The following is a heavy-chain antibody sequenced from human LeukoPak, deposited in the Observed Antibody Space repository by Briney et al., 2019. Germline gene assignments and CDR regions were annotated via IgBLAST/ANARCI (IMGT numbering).Heavy chain of an antibody. CDR3: ASSVWLGESMPDY. J-gene: IGHJ4*02. CDR1: GFTFSSYE. V-gene: IGHV3-48*03. CDR2: ISSSGSTI. D-gene: IGHD3-10*01. Sequence: PGKSLRLSCAASGFTFSSYEMNWVRQAPGKGLEWVSYISSSGSTIYYADSVKGRFTISRDNAKNSLYLQMNGLRAEDTAVYYCASSVWLGESMPDYWGQGTLVTVSS.